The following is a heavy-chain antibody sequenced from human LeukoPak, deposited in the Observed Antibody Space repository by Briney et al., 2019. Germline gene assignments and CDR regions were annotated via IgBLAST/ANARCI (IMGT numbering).Heavy chain of an antibody. Sequence: PGGSLRLSCAASGFTFSRYAMSWVRQAPGKGLEWVSAISGSGGSTYYADSVKGRFTISRDNSKNTLYLQMNSLRAEDTAVYYCAKEGAGPRWLPHFDYWGQGTLVTVSS. CDR1: GFTFSRYA. J-gene: IGHJ4*02. CDR2: ISGSGGST. D-gene: IGHD4-17*01. V-gene: IGHV3-23*01. CDR3: AKEGAGPRWLPHFDY.